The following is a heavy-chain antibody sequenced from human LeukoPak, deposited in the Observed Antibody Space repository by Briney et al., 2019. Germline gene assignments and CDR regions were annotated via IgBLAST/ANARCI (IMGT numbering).Heavy chain of an antibody. V-gene: IGHV7-4-1*02. D-gene: IGHD6-19*01. J-gene: IGHJ6*03. CDR3: ARVKSSSSGWRGREDYYYYMDV. CDR1: GYTFTNYA. CDR2: INTNTGNP. Sequence: GSVKVSCKASGYTFTNYAVIWVRQAPGQGLEWMGWINTNTGNPTYAQGFTGRFVFSLETSVNTAYLQITSLKAEDTAVYYCARVKSSSSGWRGREDYYYYMDVWGKGTTVTVSS.